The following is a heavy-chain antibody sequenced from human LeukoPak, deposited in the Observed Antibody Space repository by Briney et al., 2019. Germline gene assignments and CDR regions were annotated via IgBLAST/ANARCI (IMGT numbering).Heavy chain of an antibody. CDR1: GFTFSSYE. Sequence: AGGSLRLSCAASGFTFSSYEMNWVRQAPGKGLEWVSYISNSDSTLYYADSVKGRFTISRDNAKNSLYLQMNSLRAEDTAVYYCAGWRSGRSAFDIWGQGTMVTVSS. D-gene: IGHD1-1*01. J-gene: IGHJ3*02. V-gene: IGHV3-48*03. CDR3: AGWRSGRSAFDI. CDR2: ISNSDSTL.